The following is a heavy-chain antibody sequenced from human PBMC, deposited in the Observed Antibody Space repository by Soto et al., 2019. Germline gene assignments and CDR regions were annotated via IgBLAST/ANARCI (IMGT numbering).Heavy chain of an antibody. CDR2: INHSGST. D-gene: IGHD3-10*01. J-gene: IGHJ5*02. CDR3: ARGSMVRGVIRPKRWFDP. CDR1: GGSFSGYY. Sequence: QVQLQQWGAGLLKPSETLSLTCAVYGGSFSGYYWSWIRQPPGKGLEWIGEINHSGSTNYNPSLKSRVTISVDTSKNQFSLKLSSVTAADTAVYYCARGSMVRGVIRPKRWFDPWGQGTLVTVSS. V-gene: IGHV4-34*01.